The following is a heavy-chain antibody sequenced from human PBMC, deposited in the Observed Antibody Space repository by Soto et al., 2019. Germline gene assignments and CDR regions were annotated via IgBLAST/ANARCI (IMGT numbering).Heavy chain of an antibody. CDR1: GFTFSSYA. CDR2: ISGSGGST. D-gene: IGHD6-13*01. Sequence: EVQLLESGGGLVQPGGSLRLSCAASGFTFSSYAMSWVRQAPGKGLEWVSAISGSGGSTYYADSVKGRFTISRDNSKNTLYLQMNSLRAEDTAVYYCAKDLLGIATTRGAFDIWGQGTMVTVSS. V-gene: IGHV3-23*01. J-gene: IGHJ3*02. CDR3: AKDLLGIATTRGAFDI.